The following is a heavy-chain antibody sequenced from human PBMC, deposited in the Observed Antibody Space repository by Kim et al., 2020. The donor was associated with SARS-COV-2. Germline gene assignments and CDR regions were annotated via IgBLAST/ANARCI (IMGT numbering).Heavy chain of an antibody. CDR3: ARHGAVVKGYFDL. Sequence: SETLSLTCTVSGGSISSSSYYWGWIRQPPGKGLEWIGSIYYSGSTYYNPSLKSRVTISVDTSKNQFSLKLSSVTAADTAVYYCARHGAVVKGYFDLWGRGTLVTVSS. D-gene: IGHD2-21*01. CDR1: GGSISSSSYY. J-gene: IGHJ2*01. CDR2: IYYSGST. V-gene: IGHV4-39*01.